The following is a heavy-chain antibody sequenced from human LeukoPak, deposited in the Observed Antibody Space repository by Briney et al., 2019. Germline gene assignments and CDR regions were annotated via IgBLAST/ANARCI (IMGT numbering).Heavy chain of an antibody. D-gene: IGHD5-18*01. CDR3: ARHVLYSYGPQWWFDP. Sequence: GESLRISCKGSGYSFTNYRISWVRHMPGRGLEWMGWIDASDSYTNYSPSFQGHVTISADKSSSTAYLQRSSLKASDTAIYYCARHVLYSYGPQWWFDPWGQGTLVTVSS. CDR2: IDASDSYT. V-gene: IGHV5-10-1*01. J-gene: IGHJ5*02. CDR1: GYSFTNYR.